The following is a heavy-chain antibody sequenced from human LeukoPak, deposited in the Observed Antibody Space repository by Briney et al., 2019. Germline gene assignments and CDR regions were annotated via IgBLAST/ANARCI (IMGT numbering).Heavy chain of an antibody. CDR3: ARLAGLRLPHYYYYYMDV. D-gene: IGHD5-12*01. CDR2: RYYSGDT. J-gene: IGHJ6*03. Sequence: SETLSLTCTVSGGSITMYYWNWIRQPPGKGLEWIGHRYYSGDTNYNPSLKSRVAISVDTSKNQFSLKLSSVTAADTAVYYCARLAGLRLPHYYYYYMDVWGKGTTVTISS. CDR1: GGSITMYY. V-gene: IGHV4-59*08.